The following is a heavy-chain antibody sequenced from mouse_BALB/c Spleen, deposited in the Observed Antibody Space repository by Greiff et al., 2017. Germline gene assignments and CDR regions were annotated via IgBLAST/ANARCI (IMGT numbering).Heavy chain of an antibody. D-gene: IGHD2-1*01. CDR1: GYTFTSYW. CDR2: INPSTGYT. Sequence: VKLVESGAELAKPGASVKMSCKASGYTFTSYWMHWVKQRPGQGLEWIGYINPSTGYTEYNQKFKDKATLTADKSSSTAYMQLSSLTSEDSAVYYCARFGNYSYYFDYWGQGTTLTVSS. V-gene: IGHV1-7*01. J-gene: IGHJ2*01. CDR3: ARFGNYSYYFDY.